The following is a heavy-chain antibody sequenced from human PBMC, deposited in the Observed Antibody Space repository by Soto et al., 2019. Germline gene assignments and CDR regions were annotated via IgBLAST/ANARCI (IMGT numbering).Heavy chain of an antibody. CDR3: ARHGYSSSWYPDH. CDR1: GYRLSSFW. Sequence: VESLKISEQAPGYRLSSFWIVWVRQMPGKGLEXMGXAQXXYXXXXXSXXXQGHVTISADESTNTAYLQWSSLRASDTAMYFCARHGYSSSWYPDHWGQGTLVTVSS. J-gene: IGHJ4*02. D-gene: IGHD6-13*01. CDR2: AQXXYXXX. V-gene: IGHV5-51*01.